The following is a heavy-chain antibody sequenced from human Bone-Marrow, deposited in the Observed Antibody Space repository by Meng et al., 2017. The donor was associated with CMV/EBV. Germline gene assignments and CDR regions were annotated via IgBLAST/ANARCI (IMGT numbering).Heavy chain of an antibody. CDR3: ARENWASLGDAFDI. J-gene: IGHJ3*02. V-gene: IGHV3-53*01. CDR2: IYSGGST. CDR1: GFTVSSNY. Sequence: GGSLRLSCAASGFTVSSNYMSWVRQAPGKGLEWVSVIYSGGSTYYADSVKGRFTISRDNTKNSLYLQMNSLRAEDTAVYYCARENWASLGDAFDIWGQGTVVTVSS. D-gene: IGHD7-27*01.